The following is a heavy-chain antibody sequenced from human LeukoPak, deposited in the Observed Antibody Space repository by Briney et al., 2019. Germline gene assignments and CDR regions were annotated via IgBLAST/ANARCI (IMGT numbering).Heavy chain of an antibody. Sequence: KPSETLSLTCTVSGGSISSGGYYWSWIRQHPGKGLEWIGYIYYSGSTYYNPSLKSRVTISVDTSKNQFSLKLSSVTAADTAVYYCARGRGKVYGDYGYYFDYWGQGTLVTVSS. V-gene: IGHV4-31*03. CDR2: IYYSGST. CDR3: ARGRGKVYGDYGYYFDY. D-gene: IGHD4-17*01. CDR1: GGSISSGGYY. J-gene: IGHJ4*02.